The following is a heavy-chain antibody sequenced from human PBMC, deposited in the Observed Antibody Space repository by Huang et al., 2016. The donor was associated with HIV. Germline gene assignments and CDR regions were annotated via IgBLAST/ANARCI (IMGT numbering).Heavy chain of an antibody. D-gene: IGHD5-18*01. CDR3: ARAALVNNQYFDY. V-gene: IGHV1-69*13. CDR2: IIPIFGTT. J-gene: IGHJ4*02. CDR1: EVTFSSYS. Sequence: VQLIQSGAEVKKTGSSVRVSCRASEVTFSSYSIGWMRQAPGRGLEGSGGIIPIFGTTTYAQKFQGRVSIAADESTSTAYMDLNSLRSEDTAVYYCARAALVNNQYFDYWGQGTLVTVSS.